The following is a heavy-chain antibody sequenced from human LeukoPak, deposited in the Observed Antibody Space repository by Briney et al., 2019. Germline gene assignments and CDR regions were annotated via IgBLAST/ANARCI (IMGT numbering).Heavy chain of an antibody. CDR2: LNPDGRQK. V-gene: IGHV3-7*01. J-gene: IGHJ4*02. CDR3: MYFSFDK. Sequence: GGSLRLSCAVSGFTFSTSWMHWVRKGPGTGLEWVANLNPDGRQKHYVDYLKGRFYNPRDHGRNALYLQMDSLRVEDTAVYCCMYFSFDKWRGGTLLTVPS. CDR1: GFTFSTSW. D-gene: IGHD2-8*01.